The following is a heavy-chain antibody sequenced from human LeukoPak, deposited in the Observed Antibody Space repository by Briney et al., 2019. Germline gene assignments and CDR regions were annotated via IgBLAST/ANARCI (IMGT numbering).Heavy chain of an antibody. V-gene: IGHV3-30-3*01. J-gene: IGHJ4*02. CDR1: GFTFSSYA. Sequence: PGGSLRLSCAASGFTFSSYAMHWVRQTPGKGLEWVAVISYDGSNKYYADSVKGRFTISRDNSRNTLYLQMNSLRAEDTAAYYCARGPAVSSSGWYFHYWGQGTLVTVSS. CDR2: ISYDGSNK. D-gene: IGHD6-19*01. CDR3: ARGPAVSSSGWYFHY.